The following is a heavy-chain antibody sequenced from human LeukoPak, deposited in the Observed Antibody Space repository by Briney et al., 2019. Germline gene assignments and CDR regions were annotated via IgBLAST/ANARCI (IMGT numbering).Heavy chain of an antibody. Sequence: SETLSLTCPVSGGSISSGSYYWSWIRQPAGKGLEWIGRIYTSGSTNYNPSLKSRVTISVDTSKNQFSLKLSSVTAADTAVYYCARYSLSSSKPLDYWGQGTLVTVPS. V-gene: IGHV4-61*02. CDR2: IYTSGST. CDR1: GGSISSGSYY. D-gene: IGHD6-13*01. CDR3: ARYSLSSSKPLDY. J-gene: IGHJ4*02.